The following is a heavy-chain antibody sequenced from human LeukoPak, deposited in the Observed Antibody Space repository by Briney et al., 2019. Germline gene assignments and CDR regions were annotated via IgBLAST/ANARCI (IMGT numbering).Heavy chain of an antibody. CDR3: ARRVVVPAAPYYFDY. Sequence: PGGSPRPSCAASGFTVSSNYMSWVRQAPGKGLEWVSVFYSGDSTYYADSVKGRFTISRDNSKNTLYLQMNSLRAEDTAVYYCARRVVVPAAPYYFDYWGQGTLVTVSS. V-gene: IGHV3-53*01. CDR2: FYSGDST. CDR1: GFTVSSNY. J-gene: IGHJ4*02. D-gene: IGHD2-2*01.